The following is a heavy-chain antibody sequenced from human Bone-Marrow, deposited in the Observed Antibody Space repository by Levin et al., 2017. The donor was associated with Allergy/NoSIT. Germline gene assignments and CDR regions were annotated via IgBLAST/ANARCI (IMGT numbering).Heavy chain of an antibody. CDR1: GGSINNYY. D-gene: IGHD6-13*01. CDR3: SRDRSIIAASGTHYYYGMDV. J-gene: IGHJ6*02. V-gene: IGHV4-59*01. CDR2: IYYSGST. Sequence: SQTLSLTCTVSGGSINNYYWSWIRQPPGKGLEWIGYIYYSGSTKYNPSLKSRVTISVDTSKNQFSLKLSSVTAADTAVYYCSRDRSIIAASGTHYYYGMDVWGQGTTVTVSS.